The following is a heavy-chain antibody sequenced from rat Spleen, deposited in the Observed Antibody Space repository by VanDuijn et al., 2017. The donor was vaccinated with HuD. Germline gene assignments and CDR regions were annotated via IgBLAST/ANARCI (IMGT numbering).Heavy chain of an antibody. J-gene: IGHJ2*01. D-gene: IGHD1-11*01. CDR1: GFTFSDFG. CDR3: ARRYDFDY. CDR2: INPGGYNT. V-gene: IGHV5S13*01. Sequence: EVQLVESGGGLVQPGRSLKVSCAASGFTFSDFGMAWVRQAPTKGLEWVASINPGGYNTYYRDSVKGRFTVSRDNAKSTLYLQMVSLRSEDTATYFCARRYDFDYWGQGVMVTVSS.